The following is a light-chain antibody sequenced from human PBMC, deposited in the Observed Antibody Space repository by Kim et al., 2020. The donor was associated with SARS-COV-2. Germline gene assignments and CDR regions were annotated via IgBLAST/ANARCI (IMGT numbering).Light chain of an antibody. Sequence: DTVLTQSPDTLSLSPGDRGTLSCRASQRVRENYLAWYQHKPGQAPRLLIYAASSRARGVPDRFSGSGSGTDFTLTINRVEPEDFAVYYCQIYDAAPPKTFGLGTKLEI. CDR2: AAS. V-gene: IGKV3-20*01. CDR1: QRVRENY. CDR3: QIYDAAPPKT. J-gene: IGKJ2*01.